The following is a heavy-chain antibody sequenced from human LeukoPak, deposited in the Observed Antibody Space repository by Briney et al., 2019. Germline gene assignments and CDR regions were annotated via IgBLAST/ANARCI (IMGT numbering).Heavy chain of an antibody. J-gene: IGHJ4*02. V-gene: IGHV3-72*01. D-gene: IGHD3-3*01. CDR2: IGNRVNAYTT. CDR3: TRRRFCFDY. Sequence: GGSLRLSCAASGFTFSDHYMDWVRQAPGKGLEWVGRIGNRVNAYTTEYAASVKGRFTISRDDSKNSLYLQMNSLKTEDTAVYYCTRRRFCFDYWGQGNLVT. CDR1: GFTFSDHY.